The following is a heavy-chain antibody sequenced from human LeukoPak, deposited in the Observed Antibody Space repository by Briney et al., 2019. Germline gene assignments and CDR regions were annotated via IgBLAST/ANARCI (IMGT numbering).Heavy chain of an antibody. CDR2: IDYNSDGI. D-gene: IGHD6-13*01. V-gene: IGHV3-9*01. Sequence: PGGSLRLSCAASGFTFDDFAMHWGRQAPGKGLEWVSGIDYNSDGIDYAASVKGRFTISRDNAKNSLYLQMNSLRTEATALYFCAKVSSSWYLAGPDYWGQGTLVTVSS. CDR1: GFTFDDFA. J-gene: IGHJ4*02. CDR3: AKVSSSWYLAGPDY.